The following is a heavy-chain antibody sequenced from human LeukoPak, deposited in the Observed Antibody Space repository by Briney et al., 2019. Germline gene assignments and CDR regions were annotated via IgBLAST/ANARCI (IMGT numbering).Heavy chain of an antibody. V-gene: IGHV4-59*01. CDR2: IYYSGST. CDR3: ARGGLRSYYYYYMDV. J-gene: IGHJ6*03. Sequence: SETLSLTCTVSGGSISSYYWSWIRQPPGKGLEWIGYIYYSGSTNYNPSLKSRVTISVDTSKNQFSLKLSSVTAADTAVYYCARGGLRSYYYYYMDVWGKGTTVTISS. D-gene: IGHD4-17*01. CDR1: GGSISSYY.